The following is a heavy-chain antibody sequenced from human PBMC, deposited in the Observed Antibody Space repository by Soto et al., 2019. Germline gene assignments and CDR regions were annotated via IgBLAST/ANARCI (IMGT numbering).Heavy chain of an antibody. D-gene: IGHD6-13*01. CDR2: IDASGNT. Sequence: SETLSLSCTVSVDSITTYYWSWIRQPAGKGLEWIGRIDASGNTNYNPSLNSRVTMSIDASKKQFSLKLTSVTAADTAIYYCARYSNNWFQTEGMDVWGQGTTVTVSS. CDR1: VDSITTYY. J-gene: IGHJ6*02. CDR3: ARYSNNWFQTEGMDV. V-gene: IGHV4-4*07.